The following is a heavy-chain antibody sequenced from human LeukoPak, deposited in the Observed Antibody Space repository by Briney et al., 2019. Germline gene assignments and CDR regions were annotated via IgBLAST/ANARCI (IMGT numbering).Heavy chain of an antibody. CDR1: GFNITEFS. J-gene: IGHJ4*02. Sequence: ASVKVSCKVSGFNITEFSMHWVRQAPGEGLEWIGGFNPEDGETSYAQKFQGRVTMTEDPSKDTAYMELNSLRSEDTAVYFCATVVGYWGQGTLVAVSS. V-gene: IGHV1-24*01. D-gene: IGHD2-15*01. CDR3: ATVVGY. CDR2: FNPEDGET.